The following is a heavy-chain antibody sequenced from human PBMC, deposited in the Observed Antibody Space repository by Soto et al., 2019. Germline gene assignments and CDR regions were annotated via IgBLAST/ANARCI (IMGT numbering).Heavy chain of an antibody. CDR3: ARAPADGMDV. D-gene: IGHD6-25*01. Sequence: QVQLVQSGAEVKKPGSSVKVSCKASGGTFSSYTISWVRQAPGQGLEWMGRIILILGIANYAQKFQGRVTITADKSTSTAYMELSSLRAEDTAVYYCARAPADGMDVWGQGTTVTVSS. J-gene: IGHJ6*02. CDR2: IILILGIA. CDR1: GGTFSSYT. V-gene: IGHV1-69*02.